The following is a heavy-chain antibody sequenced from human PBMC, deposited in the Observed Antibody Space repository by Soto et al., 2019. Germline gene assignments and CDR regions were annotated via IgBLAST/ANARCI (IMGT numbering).Heavy chain of an antibody. J-gene: IGHJ4*02. V-gene: IGHV3-23*01. D-gene: IGHD2-15*01. CDR1: GFTFSNYA. Sequence: QPGGSLRLSCAASGFTFSNYAMNWVRQAPGKGLEWVSAISGSGGTTYYADSVKGRFTISRDNSKNTLYLQMNSLRADDTAVYYCASSSLVVVAATPVDYWGQGTLVTVSS. CDR2: ISGSGGTT. CDR3: ASSSLVVVAATPVDY.